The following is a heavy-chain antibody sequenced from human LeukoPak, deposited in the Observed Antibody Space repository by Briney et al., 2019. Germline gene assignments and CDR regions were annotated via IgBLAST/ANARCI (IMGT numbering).Heavy chain of an antibody. V-gene: IGHV4-4*02. Sequence: SGTLFLTCAVSGGSISSSNWWSWVRQPPGKGLEWIGEIYHSGSTNYNPSLKSRVTISVDKSKNQFSLKLSSVTAADTAVYYCARTSLAGTYYFDYWGQGTLVTVSS. CDR1: GGSISSSNW. J-gene: IGHJ4*02. D-gene: IGHD7-27*01. CDR2: IYHSGST. CDR3: ARTSLAGTYYFDY.